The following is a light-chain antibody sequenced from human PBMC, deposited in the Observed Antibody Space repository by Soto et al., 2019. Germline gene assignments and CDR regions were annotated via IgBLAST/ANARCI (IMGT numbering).Light chain of an antibody. J-gene: IGKJ1*01. Sequence: DIVMTQSPDSLAVSLGERATINCKSSQSVLHSSNNRNYLAWFQQKPGQPPKLLIYCTSTRESGVPDRFAGSGSGTDFTLTISSLQAEDVAVYYCQQYYWTPWTFGQGTKVEIK. V-gene: IGKV4-1*01. CDR2: CTS. CDR3: QQYYWTPWT. CDR1: QSVLHSSNNRNY.